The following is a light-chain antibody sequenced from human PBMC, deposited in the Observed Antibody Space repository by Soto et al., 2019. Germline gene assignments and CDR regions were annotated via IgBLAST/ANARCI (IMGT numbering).Light chain of an antibody. J-gene: IGLJ2*01. CDR3: CSYAGSYIHVV. CDR1: SSDVGGYNY. Sequence: ALTQPRSVSGSPGQSVTISCTGTSSDVGGYNYVSWYQQHPGKAPKLMIYDVSKRPSGVPDRFSGSKSGNTASLTISGLQAEDEADYYCCSYAGSYIHVVFGGGTKLTVL. CDR2: DVS. V-gene: IGLV2-11*01.